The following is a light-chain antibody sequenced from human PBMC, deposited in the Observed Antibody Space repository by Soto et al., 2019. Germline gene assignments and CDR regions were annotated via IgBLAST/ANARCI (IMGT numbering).Light chain of an antibody. CDR3: QSYDSSLSASV. J-gene: IGLJ2*01. Sequence: QSALTQPPSVSGAPGQRVTISCTGSSSNIGAGYDVNWYQQLPGTAPKLLIYGNTNRPSGVPDRFSGSKSGTSASLAITGLQAEDEADYYCQSYDSSLSASVFGGGTKLTVL. CDR2: GNT. V-gene: IGLV1-40*01. CDR1: SSNIGAGYD.